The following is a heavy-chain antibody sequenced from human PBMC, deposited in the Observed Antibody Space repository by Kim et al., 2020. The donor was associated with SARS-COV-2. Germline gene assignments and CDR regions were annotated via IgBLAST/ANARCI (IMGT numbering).Heavy chain of an antibody. CDR1: GFTFSSYL. D-gene: IGHD3-22*01. Sequence: GGSLRLSCAASGFTFSSYLMHWVRQAPGKGLEWVSYISSSSYTNYADSVKRRFTISRDNAKNSLYLQMNSLRAEDTAVYYCARGGSYYYDSSGYYPTYYFDYWGQGTLVTVSS. CDR2: ISSSSYT. V-gene: IGHV3-11*05. CDR3: ARGGSYYYDSSGYYPTYYFDY. J-gene: IGHJ4*02.